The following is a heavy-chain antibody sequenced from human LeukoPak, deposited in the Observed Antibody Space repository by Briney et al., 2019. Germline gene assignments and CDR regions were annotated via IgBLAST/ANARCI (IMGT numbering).Heavy chain of an antibody. Sequence: PGGSLRLSCAASGFTFSNYWMSWVRQAPGKGLEWVANIKQGGTEKYYVDSVKGRFTISRDNAKNSLYLQMNSLRAEDTAIYYCGPSSWDYWGQGTLVTVSS. CDR2: IKQGGTEK. V-gene: IGHV3-7*01. CDR1: GFTFSNYW. J-gene: IGHJ4*02. D-gene: IGHD6-19*01. CDR3: GPSSWDY.